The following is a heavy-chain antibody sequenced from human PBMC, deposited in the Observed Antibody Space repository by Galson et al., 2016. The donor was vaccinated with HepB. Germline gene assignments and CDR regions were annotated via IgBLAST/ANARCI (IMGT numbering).Heavy chain of an antibody. CDR3: ARTGGQSRYYYYYYGMDV. D-gene: IGHD1-14*01. J-gene: IGHJ6*02. CDR2: VNHSGST. V-gene: IGHV4-34*01. CDR1: GGSFSGYY. Sequence: ETLSLTCAVYGGSFSGYYWSWIRQPPGKGLEWIGEVNHSGSTNYNPSLKSRVTISVDTSKNQFSLKLSSVTAADTAVYYCARTGGQSRYYYYYYGMDVWGQGTTVTVSS.